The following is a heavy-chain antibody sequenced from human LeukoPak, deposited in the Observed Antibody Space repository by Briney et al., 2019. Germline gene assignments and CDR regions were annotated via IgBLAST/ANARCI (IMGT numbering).Heavy chain of an antibody. J-gene: IGHJ5*02. V-gene: IGHV1-2*02. CDR3: ARDAEDIVVVVAASGWFDP. CDR1: GYTFTDYY. Sequence: ASVKVSCKASGYTFTDYYMHWVRQAPGQGLEWMGWINPNSGGTNYAQKFQGRVTMTRDTSISTAYMELSRLRSDDTAVYYCARDAEDIVVVVAASGWFDPWGQGTLVTVSS. CDR2: INPNSGGT. D-gene: IGHD2-15*01.